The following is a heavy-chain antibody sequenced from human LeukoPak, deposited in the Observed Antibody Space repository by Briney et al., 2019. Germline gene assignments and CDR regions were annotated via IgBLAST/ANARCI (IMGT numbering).Heavy chain of an antibody. D-gene: IGHD2-15*01. Sequence: GGSLRLSCTASGCTFGDYAMSWVRQPPGKGLEWVGFIRSKAYSGTTEYAASVKGRFTISRDDSKSIAYLQMNSLKTEDTAVYYCTRGWQSEDYWGQGTLVTVSS. J-gene: IGHJ4*02. V-gene: IGHV3-49*04. CDR3: TRGWQSEDY. CDR1: GCTFGDYA. CDR2: IRSKAYSGTT.